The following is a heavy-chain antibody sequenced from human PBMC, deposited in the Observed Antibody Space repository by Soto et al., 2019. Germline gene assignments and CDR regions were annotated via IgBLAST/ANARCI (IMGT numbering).Heavy chain of an antibody. D-gene: IGHD2-2*01. Sequence: EVQLLESGGGLVQPGGSLRLSCAASGFTFSSYAMSWVRQAPGKGLEWVSAISGSGGSTYYADSVKGRFTISRDNSKNTRYLQMTSLRAEDTAVDYCAKGRGYCTSTSGYVGSDYWGQGTLVTVSS. CDR3: AKGRGYCTSTSGYVGSDY. CDR2: ISGSGGST. J-gene: IGHJ4*02. V-gene: IGHV3-23*01. CDR1: GFTFSSYA.